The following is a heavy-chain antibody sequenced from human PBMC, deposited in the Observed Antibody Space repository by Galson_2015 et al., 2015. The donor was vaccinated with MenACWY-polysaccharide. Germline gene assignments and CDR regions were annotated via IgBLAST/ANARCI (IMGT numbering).Heavy chain of an antibody. D-gene: IGHD1-26*01. CDR1: GFTFSSYW. CDR3: ARDLGYYHFDY. CDR2: IRQDGCEK. V-gene: IGHV3-7*01. J-gene: IGHJ4*02. Sequence: SLRLSCAASGFTFSSYWMSWVRQAPGKGLEWVANIRQDGCEKYCVDSVKGRFTISRDNAKNSLYLQMNSLRLEDTAVYYCARDLGYYHFDYWGQGTLVTVSS.